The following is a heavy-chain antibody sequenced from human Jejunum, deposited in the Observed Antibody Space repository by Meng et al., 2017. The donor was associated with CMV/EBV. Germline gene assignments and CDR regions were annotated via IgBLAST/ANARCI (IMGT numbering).Heavy chain of an antibody. D-gene: IGHD2-15*01. CDR1: TFSPYA. J-gene: IGHJ4*02. Sequence: TFSPYAMSWFRQAPGKGLAWVSGISGSSDGPTSYADSVKDRFAVSRDNSKNTLYLQMTSLRVDDTAVYYCAKDKLGSQRINLFDYWGQGTLVTVSS. CDR3: AKDKLGSQRINLFDY. V-gene: IGHV3-23*01. CDR2: ISGSSDGPT.